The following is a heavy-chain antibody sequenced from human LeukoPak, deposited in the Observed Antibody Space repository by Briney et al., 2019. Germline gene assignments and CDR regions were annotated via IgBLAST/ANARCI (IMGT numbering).Heavy chain of an antibody. V-gene: IGHV1-69*13. J-gene: IGHJ3*02. CDR2: IIPIFGTA. D-gene: IGHD3-22*01. CDR1: GGTFSSYA. Sequence: SVKVSCKASGGTFSSYAISWVRQAPGLGLEWMGGIIPIFGTANYAQKFQGRVTITADESTSTAYMELSSLRSEDTAVYYCASDMSLSYYDSSRGAFDIWGQGTMVTVSS. CDR3: ASDMSLSYYDSSRGAFDI.